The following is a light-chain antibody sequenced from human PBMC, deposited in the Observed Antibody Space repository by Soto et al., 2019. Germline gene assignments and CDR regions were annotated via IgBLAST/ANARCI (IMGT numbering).Light chain of an antibody. J-gene: IGKJ2*01. CDR2: GAS. Sequence: EIVMTHCPATLSLSPGQRATLSCRASQSVSSNLAWYQQILGQAPRLLISGASTRATGIPARFTGSGSGTEFTLTISSMQSEDFAVYYCQQYNNWPHSFGQGTKVDIK. V-gene: IGKV3-15*01. CDR3: QQYNNWPHS. CDR1: QSVSSN.